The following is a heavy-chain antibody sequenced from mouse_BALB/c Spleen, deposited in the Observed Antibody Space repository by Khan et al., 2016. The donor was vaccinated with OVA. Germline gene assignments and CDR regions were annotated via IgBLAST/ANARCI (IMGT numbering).Heavy chain of an antibody. CDR1: GYTFTSYW. Sequence: QVQLQQSGAKLVKPGASVKLSCKTSGYTFTSYWIQWVKQRPGQGLGWIGQIFPGTGTTYSNENFKAKATLTVDTSSSTAYMQLSSLTSEDSAVYFCARGYFGNYEFAYWGQGTLVTVSA. V-gene: IGHV1S132*01. CDR3: ARGYFGNYEFAY. D-gene: IGHD2-1*01. CDR2: IFPGTGTT. J-gene: IGHJ3*01.